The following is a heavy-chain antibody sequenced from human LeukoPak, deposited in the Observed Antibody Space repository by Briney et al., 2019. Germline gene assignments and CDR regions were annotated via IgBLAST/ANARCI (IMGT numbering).Heavy chain of an antibody. CDR3: ARGVRGGYGAFDI. CDR1: GGSISSYY. D-gene: IGHD1-26*01. Sequence: SSETLSLTCTVSGGSISSYYWSWIRQPPGKGLEWIGYIFFSGSTNSDPSLKSRVTISADTSKNQFSLNLSSVIAADTAVYYCARGVRGGYGAFDIWGQGTMVTVS. J-gene: IGHJ3*02. V-gene: IGHV4-59*01. CDR2: IFFSGST.